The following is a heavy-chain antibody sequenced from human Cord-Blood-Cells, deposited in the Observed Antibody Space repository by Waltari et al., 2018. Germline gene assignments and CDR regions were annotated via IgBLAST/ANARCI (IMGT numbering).Heavy chain of an antibody. V-gene: IGHV1-8*01. Sequence: QVQLVQSGAEVKKPGASVKVSCKAYGYTFTSYDIHWVRQATGPGLEWMGWMNPNSGNTGYAQKFQGRVTMTRNTSISTAYMELSSLRSEDTAVYYCARTTGDQDAFDIWGQGTMVTVSS. J-gene: IGHJ3*02. CDR2: MNPNSGNT. CDR1: GYTFTSYD. D-gene: IGHD7-27*01. CDR3: ARTTGDQDAFDI.